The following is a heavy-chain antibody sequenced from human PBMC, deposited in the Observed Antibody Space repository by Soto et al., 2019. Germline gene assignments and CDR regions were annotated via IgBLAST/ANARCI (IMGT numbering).Heavy chain of an antibody. V-gene: IGHV1-18*01. J-gene: IGHJ4*02. Sequence: GASVKVSCKASGYTFTSYGISWVRQAPGQGLEWMGWISAYNANTNYAQKLQGRVTMTTDTSTSTAYVELRSLRSDDTAVYFCARDRLGDTWKYWGQGNLVTVSS. CDR2: ISAYNANT. CDR1: GYTFTSYG. D-gene: IGHD1-26*01. CDR3: ARDRLGDTWKY.